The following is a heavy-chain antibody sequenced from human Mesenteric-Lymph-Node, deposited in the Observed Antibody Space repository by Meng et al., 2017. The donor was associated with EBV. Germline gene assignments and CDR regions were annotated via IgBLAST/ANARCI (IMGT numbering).Heavy chain of an antibody. V-gene: IGHV4-59*11. D-gene: IGHD1-1*01. J-gene: IGHJ4*02. Sequence: VQLQESGPGLVKASGTLSLTCAVYGGSFSGQYWSWIRQPPGKRLEWIGYIHYSGSTNYNPSLKSQITISVDTSKNQLSLRVSHVTAADTAVYYCARGRRGVQYFDFWGQGALVTVSS. CDR2: IHYSGST. CDR3: ARGRRGVQYFDF. CDR1: GGSFSGQY.